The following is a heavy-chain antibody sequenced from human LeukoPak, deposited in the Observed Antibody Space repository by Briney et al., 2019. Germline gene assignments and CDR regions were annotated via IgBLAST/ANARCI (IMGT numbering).Heavy chain of an antibody. CDR1: GFTFSSYV. CDR3: ARGPSRGVITS. D-gene: IGHD3-10*01. J-gene: IGHJ4*02. Sequence: GGSLRLSCVASGFTFSSYVMSWVRQAPGKGLEWVSTISGSGDSTYYADSVKGRFTISRDNPKNTLCLQMNSLRAEDTAVYYCARGPSRGVITSWGQGTLVTVSS. V-gene: IGHV3-23*01. CDR2: ISGSGDST.